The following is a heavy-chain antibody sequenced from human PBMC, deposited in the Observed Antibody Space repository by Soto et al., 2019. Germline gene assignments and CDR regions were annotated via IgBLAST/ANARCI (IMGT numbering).Heavy chain of an antibody. J-gene: IGHJ3*01. CDR2: IVPIFGTA. CDR3: ATTPRAGGSYGVDAFGL. CDR1: GGTFSSYA. D-gene: IGHD1-26*01. V-gene: IGHV1-69*01. Sequence: QVQLVQSGAEVKKPGSSVKVSCKASGGTFSSYAISWVRQAPGQGLEWMGGIVPIFGTANYAQQFQGRVTITADDSTSTAYMELSTLRSVDTAVYYGATTPRAGGSYGVDAFGLWGQGTIVTVSS.